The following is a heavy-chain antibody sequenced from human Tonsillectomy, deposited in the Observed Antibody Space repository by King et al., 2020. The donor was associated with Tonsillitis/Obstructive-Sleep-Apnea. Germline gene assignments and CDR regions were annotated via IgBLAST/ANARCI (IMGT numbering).Heavy chain of an antibody. V-gene: IGHV3-30*01. CDR2: IAHDGSIK. D-gene: IGHD7-27*01. Sequence: QVQLVESGGGVVQPGRSLRLSCAASGFTFSSYAMHWVRQAPGKGLEWVAVIAHDGSIKHYADSVKGRFTLSRDNSKNTLYLQMNSLRPEDTAVYSCARAPIPGVPDYFDYWGQGTLVTVSS. CDR1: GFTFSSYA. J-gene: IGHJ4*02. CDR3: ARAPIPGVPDYFDY.